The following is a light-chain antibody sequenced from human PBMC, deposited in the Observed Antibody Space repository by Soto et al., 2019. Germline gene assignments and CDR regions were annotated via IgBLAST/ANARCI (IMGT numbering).Light chain of an antibody. CDR1: SSDVGGYNS. V-gene: IGLV2-14*01. CDR2: DVN. CDR3: SSYTDSSTLVV. Sequence: QPVLTQLASVSGSPGQSITISCAGTSSDVGGYNSVSWYQQHPGKAPKLMIYDVNNRPSGVSNRFSGSKSDNTASLTISGLQSEDEADYYCSSYTDSSTLVVFGGGTKLTVL. J-gene: IGLJ2*01.